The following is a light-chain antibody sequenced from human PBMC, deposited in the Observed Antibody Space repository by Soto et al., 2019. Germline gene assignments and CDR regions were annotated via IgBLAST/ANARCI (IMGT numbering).Light chain of an antibody. CDR2: GAS. Sequence: EIVLTQSPGTLSLSPGERATLSCRASQSVSSSSLAWYQQKPGQAPRLLIYGASSRATGIPDRFSGSGSGTDFTITISRLEPEDFAVYYCQQYGSSPVTFGQGTKVEIK. V-gene: IGKV3-20*01. CDR1: QSVSSSS. CDR3: QQYGSSPVT. J-gene: IGKJ1*01.